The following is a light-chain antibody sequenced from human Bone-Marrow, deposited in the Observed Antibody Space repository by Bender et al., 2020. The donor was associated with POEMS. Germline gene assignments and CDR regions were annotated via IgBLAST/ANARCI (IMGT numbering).Light chain of an antibody. CDR1: SMDIGAYTF. CDR3: SSYTSSSVV. J-gene: IGLJ2*01. V-gene: IGLV2-14*03. CDR2: DVT. Sequence: QSALTQPASVSGSPGQSITISCTGTSMDIGAYTFVSWYQQRPGQALKLMIYDVTSRPSGVSHRFSGSKSGNTASLTISGLQAEDEADYYCSSYTSSSVVFGGGTKLTVL.